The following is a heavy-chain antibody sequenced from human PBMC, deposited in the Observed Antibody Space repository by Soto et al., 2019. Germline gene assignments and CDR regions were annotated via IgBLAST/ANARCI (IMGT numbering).Heavy chain of an antibody. J-gene: IGHJ5*02. CDR1: GFTFSSYD. CDR2: ISGSGGAT. CDR3: AKGPTSVTTRWFDP. D-gene: IGHD4-17*01. Sequence: EVQLLESGGGLVQPGGSLRLSCAASGFTFSSYDMSWVRQPPGKGLEWVSVISGSGGATHYADSVKGRFTISRDNSKNTLYVQMNSLRVEDTAVYYCAKGPTSVTTRWFDPWGQGTLVTVSS. V-gene: IGHV3-23*01.